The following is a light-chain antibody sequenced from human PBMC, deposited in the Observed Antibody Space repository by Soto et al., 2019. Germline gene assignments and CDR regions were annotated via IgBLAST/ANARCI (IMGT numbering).Light chain of an antibody. CDR3: QTWGTAIHDVV. CDR2: LNSDGSH. CDR1: SGHSSYA. J-gene: IGLJ2*01. V-gene: IGLV4-69*01. Sequence: QLVLTQSPSASASLGASVKPTCTLSSGHSSYAIAWHQQQPEKGPRYLMKLNSDGSHSKGDGIPDRFSGSSSGAERHLTISSLQSEDEADYYCQTWGTAIHDVVFGGGTKVTVL.